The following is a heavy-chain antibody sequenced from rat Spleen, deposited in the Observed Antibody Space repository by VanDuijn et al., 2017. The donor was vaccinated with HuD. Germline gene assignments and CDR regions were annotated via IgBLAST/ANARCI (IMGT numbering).Heavy chain of an antibody. CDR2: INSAGTT. D-gene: IGHD1-2*01. Sequence: EVQLQESGPGLVKPSQSLSLTCSVTGHDITSSYRWNWIRKFPGNELEGMGYINSAGTTIYSPTLKSQISITRHTSKNHFFLQVNSVTTEDTATYYCAMSGYYSSYTRLMDVWGQGASVTVSS. V-gene: IGHV3-3*01. J-gene: IGHJ4*01. CDR1: GHDITSSYR. CDR3: AMSGYYSSYTRLMDV.